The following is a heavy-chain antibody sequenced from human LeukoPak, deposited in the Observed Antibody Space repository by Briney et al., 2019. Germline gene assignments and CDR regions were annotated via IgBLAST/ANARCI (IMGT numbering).Heavy chain of an antibody. CDR1: GYTFTGYY. Sequence: ASVKVSCKASGYTFTGYYMHWVRQAPGQGLEWMGWINPNSGDTDYAQKFQGRVTMTGDTSISTAYMELSRLRSDDTAVYYCARLVWSDGARFDYWGQGTLVTVSS. V-gene: IGHV1-2*02. J-gene: IGHJ4*02. D-gene: IGHD3-10*01. CDR3: ARLVWSDGARFDY. CDR2: INPNSGDT.